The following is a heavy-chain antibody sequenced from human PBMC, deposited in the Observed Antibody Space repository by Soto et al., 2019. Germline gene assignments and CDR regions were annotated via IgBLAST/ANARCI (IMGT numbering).Heavy chain of an antibody. Sequence: PGGSLRLSCAASGFTFSNAWMNWVRQAPGKGLEWVGRIKSKTDGGTTDYAAPVKGRFTISRDDSKNTLYLQMNSLKTEDTAVYYCTAGPLHDENYYYYGMDVWGQGTTVTVSS. CDR3: TAGPLHDENYYYYGMDV. D-gene: IGHD1-1*01. CDR1: GFTFSNAW. CDR2: IKSKTDGGTT. J-gene: IGHJ6*02. V-gene: IGHV3-15*07.